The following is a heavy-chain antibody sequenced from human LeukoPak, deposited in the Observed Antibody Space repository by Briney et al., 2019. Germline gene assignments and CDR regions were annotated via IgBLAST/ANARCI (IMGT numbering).Heavy chain of an antibody. Sequence: GGSLRLSCAASGFTVSSNYMSWVRQAPGKGLEWVSAISSSGGSTYYADSVKGRFTISRDNSKNTLYLQMNSLRAEDTAVYYCAKDYYYGSGSYPRGAFDIWGQGTMVTVSS. V-gene: IGHV3-23*01. CDR1: GFTVSSNY. J-gene: IGHJ3*02. CDR3: AKDYYYGSGSYPRGAFDI. CDR2: ISSSGGST. D-gene: IGHD3-10*01.